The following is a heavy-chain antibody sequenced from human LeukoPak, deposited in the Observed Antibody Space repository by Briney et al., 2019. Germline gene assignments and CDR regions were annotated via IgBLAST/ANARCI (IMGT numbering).Heavy chain of an antibody. CDR1: GFTFDDYA. V-gene: IGHV3-9*01. CDR2: ISWNSGSI. J-gene: IGHJ4*02. Sequence: PGGSLRLSCAASGFTFDDYAMHWVRQAPGKGLEWVSGISWNSGSIGYADSVKGRFTISRDNAKNSLYLQMNSLRAEDTALYYCARDPELLWFGESPDYWGQGTLVTVSS. D-gene: IGHD3-10*01. CDR3: ARDPELLWFGESPDY.